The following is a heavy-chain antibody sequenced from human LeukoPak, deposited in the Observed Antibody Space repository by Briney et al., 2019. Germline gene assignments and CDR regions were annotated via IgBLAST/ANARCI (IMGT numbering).Heavy chain of an antibody. CDR2: IYYSGST. D-gene: IGHD3-3*01. CDR1: GFTFSDYY. J-gene: IGHJ4*02. Sequence: GSLRLSCAASGFTFSDYYMSWIRQPPGKGLEWIGSIYYSGSTYYNPSLKSRVTISVDTSKNQFSLKLSSVTAADTAVYYCARDAYDFWSGLKPDYFDYWGQGTLVTVSS. V-gene: IGHV4-38-2*02. CDR3: ARDAYDFWSGLKPDYFDY.